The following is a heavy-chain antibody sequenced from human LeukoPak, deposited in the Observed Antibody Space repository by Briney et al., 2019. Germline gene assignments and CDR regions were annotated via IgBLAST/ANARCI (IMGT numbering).Heavy chain of an antibody. V-gene: IGHV3-23*01. J-gene: IGHJ6*02. CDR3: TRDANHYGGMDV. CDR1: GFTFSSYA. Sequence: GGSLRLSCAASGFTFSSYAMSWVRQAPGKGLEWVSAISGSGGSTDYADSVKGRFTITRDSAKNTLYLEMNSLRVEDTAVYYCTRDANHYGGMDVWGQGTTVTVSS. CDR2: ISGSGGST.